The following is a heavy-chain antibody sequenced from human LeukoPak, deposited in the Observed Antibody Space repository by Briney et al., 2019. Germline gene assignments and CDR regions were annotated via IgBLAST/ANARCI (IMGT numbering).Heavy chain of an antibody. V-gene: IGHV3-7*01. CDR3: AGVGGTRAQGNNEY. CDR2: IKQDGSEK. Sequence: GGSPRLSCAAAGFTFSSDWMSWVSQAPGKGLEWVANIKQDGSEKYYVDSVKGRFAISRVNAKNSLYLQMMYLQLKSTTVEDRAGVGGTRAQGNNEYWGRGTRVTVSS. D-gene: IGHD1-14*01. J-gene: IGHJ2*01. CDR1: GFTFSSDW.